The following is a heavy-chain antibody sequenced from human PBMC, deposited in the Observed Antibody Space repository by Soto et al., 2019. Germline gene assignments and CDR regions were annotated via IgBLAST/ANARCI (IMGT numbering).Heavy chain of an antibody. Sequence: EVNLLESGGGLVQPGGSLRLSCVASGFTFSSHAMSWVRQAPGKGLEWLSTISGSGGTTYYIDSVKGRFTISRDNSDNTLYLQMNSLRAEDTAVYYCAKDNDYFSVYVDYWGQGTLVTVSS. V-gene: IGHV3-23*01. J-gene: IGHJ4*02. CDR3: AKDNDYFSVYVDY. CDR1: GFTFSSHA. CDR2: ISGSGGTT. D-gene: IGHD4-17*01.